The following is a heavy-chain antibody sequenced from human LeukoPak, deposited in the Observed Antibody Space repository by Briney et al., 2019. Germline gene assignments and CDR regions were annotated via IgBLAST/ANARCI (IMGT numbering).Heavy chain of an antibody. CDR3: ASTAGSGSFLDY. CDR2: IYYSGST. V-gene: IGHV4-59*01. CDR1: GGSISSYY. Sequence: SETLSLTCTVSGGSISSYYWSWIRQPPGKGLEWIGYIYYSGSTNYNPSLKSRVTISVDTSKNQFSLKLSSVTAADTAVYYCASTAGSGSFLDYWGQVTLVTVSS. J-gene: IGHJ4*02. D-gene: IGHD1-26*01.